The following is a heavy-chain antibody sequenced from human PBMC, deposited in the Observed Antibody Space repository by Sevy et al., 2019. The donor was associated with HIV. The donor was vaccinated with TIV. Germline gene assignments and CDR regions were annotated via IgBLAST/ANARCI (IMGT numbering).Heavy chain of an antibody. CDR1: GFTFSSYS. D-gene: IGHD2-15*01. CDR3: ARGYCSGGSCYLLGAFDI. V-gene: IGHV3-21*01. J-gene: IGHJ3*02. CDR2: IRSSSSYI. Sequence: GGSLRLSCAASGFTFSSYSMNWVRQAPGKGLEWVSSIRSSSSYIYYEDSVKGRFTISRDNAKNSLYMQMNSLRAEDTAVYYCARGYCSGGSCYLLGAFDIWGQGTMVTVSS.